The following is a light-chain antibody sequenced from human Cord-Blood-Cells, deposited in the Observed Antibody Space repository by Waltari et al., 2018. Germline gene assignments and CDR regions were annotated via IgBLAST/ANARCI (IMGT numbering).Light chain of an antibody. CDR1: RRDFGSYKL. J-gene: IGLJ3*02. Sequence: QSVLTQPAPVFGSPGQSIPIPLTGTRRDFGSYKLVSWYQQHPGKAPKLMIYEVSKRPSGVSHRFSGSKSGNTASLTISGLQAEDEADYYCCSYAGSPWVFGGGTKLTVL. CDR2: EVS. CDR3: CSYAGSPWV. V-gene: IGLV2-23*02.